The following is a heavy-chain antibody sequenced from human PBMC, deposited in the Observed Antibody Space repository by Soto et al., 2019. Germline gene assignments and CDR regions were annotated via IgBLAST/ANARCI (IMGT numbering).Heavy chain of an antibody. CDR3: ARGSGSHYAPFDN. CDR1: GYTFTDYA. J-gene: IGHJ4*02. Sequence: QVLLVQSGAEVKKPGASVKISCETSGYTFTDYAVDWVRQAPGQRLEWMGWINAATGNTRYSQKFQGRVTITRDTSANTAYMDLSSLGSEDTAVHYCARGSGSHYAPFDNWGQGTLVTVSS. V-gene: IGHV1-3*01. D-gene: IGHD3-10*01. CDR2: INAATGNT.